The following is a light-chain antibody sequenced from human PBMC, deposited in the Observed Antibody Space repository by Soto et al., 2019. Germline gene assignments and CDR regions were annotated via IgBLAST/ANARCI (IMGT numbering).Light chain of an antibody. CDR1: QSISAW. J-gene: IGKJ1*01. CDR2: DYS. V-gene: IGKV1-5*01. CDR3: PQYENYWT. Sequence: IQMTQSPSTLSATAGDRATSTGRASQSISAWLAWYQQKPGKCPKLLIYDYSNLESGVPSRFSGSGSGTEYPLTISTLQPDDFATYYCPQYENYWTVGQVTKVEI.